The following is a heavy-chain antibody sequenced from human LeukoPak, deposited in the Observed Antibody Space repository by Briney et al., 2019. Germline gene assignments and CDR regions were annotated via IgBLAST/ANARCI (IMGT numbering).Heavy chain of an antibody. CDR3: ARDLIAVGRGDY. CDR1: GFTFSYYT. D-gene: IGHD6-19*01. J-gene: IGHJ4*02. V-gene: IGHV3-21*01. Sequence: GGSLRLSCAVSGFTFSYYTMSWVRQAPGKGLEWISSISSSSSYISYADSMKGRFTISRDNAENSLFLQMNSLRAEDTAVYYCARDLIAVGRGDYWGQGTLVTVSS. CDR2: ISSSSSYI.